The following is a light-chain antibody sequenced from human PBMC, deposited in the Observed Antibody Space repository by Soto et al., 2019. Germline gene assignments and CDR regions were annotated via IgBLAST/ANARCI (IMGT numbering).Light chain of an antibody. J-gene: IGLJ1*01. CDR2: EVI. Sequence: QSVLTQPPSASGSPGQSVTISCPGTSSDVGGYNYVSWYQQHPGKAPKLMIYEVIKRPSGVPDRFSGSKSGNTASLTVSGLQAEDEADYYCTSYAASNNYVFGTGTKVTVL. CDR3: TSYAASNNYV. V-gene: IGLV2-8*01. CDR1: SSDVGGYNY.